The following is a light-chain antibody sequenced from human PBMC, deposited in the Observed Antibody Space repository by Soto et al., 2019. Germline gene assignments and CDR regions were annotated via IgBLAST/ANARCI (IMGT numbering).Light chain of an antibody. J-gene: IGKJ4*01. V-gene: IGKV1D-12*01. CDR1: QDINNW. Sequence: DIQMTQSPSSVSVSLGDRVTITCRASQDINNWLAWYQQKPGKAPKLLIYTTSNLQSGVPSRFSGSRSGTDFTLTINSLQPEDFATYYCQQANSFPLTFGEGTKVEIK. CDR2: TTS. CDR3: QQANSFPLT.